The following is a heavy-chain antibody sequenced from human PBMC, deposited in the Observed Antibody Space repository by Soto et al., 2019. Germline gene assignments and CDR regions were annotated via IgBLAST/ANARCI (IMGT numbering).Heavy chain of an antibody. Sequence: QVQLVESGGGVVQPGRSLRLSCAASGFTFSSYAMHWVRQAPGKGLEWVAVISYDGSNKYYADSVKGRFTISRDNSKNTLYLQMNSLRAEDTAVYYCARDHTAMVNPGDYWGQGTLVTVSS. V-gene: IGHV3-30-3*01. D-gene: IGHD5-18*01. CDR3: ARDHTAMVNPGDY. CDR1: GFTFSSYA. J-gene: IGHJ4*02. CDR2: ISYDGSNK.